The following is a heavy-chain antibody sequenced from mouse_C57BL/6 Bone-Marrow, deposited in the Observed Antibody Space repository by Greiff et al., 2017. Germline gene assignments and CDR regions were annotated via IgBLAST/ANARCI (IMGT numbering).Heavy chain of an antibody. CDR2: IYPGDGDT. CDR1: GYAFSSYW. D-gene: IGHD1-1*01. Sequence: QVQLQQSGAELVKPGASVKISCKASGYAFSSYWMNWVKQRPGKGLEWIGQIYPGDGDTNSNGKFKGKATLTADKSSSTAYMQLSSLTSEDSAVYFWARGATVVASGYFDYWGKGTTLTVSS. J-gene: IGHJ2*01. CDR3: ARGATVVASGYFDY. V-gene: IGHV1-80*01.